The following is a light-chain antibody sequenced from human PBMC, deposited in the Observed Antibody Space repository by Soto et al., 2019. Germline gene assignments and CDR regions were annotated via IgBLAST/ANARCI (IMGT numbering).Light chain of an antibody. V-gene: IGLV1-47*01. CDR2: RNY. J-gene: IGLJ3*02. Sequence: QSVLSQSPSASGTPGQRVTISCSGSSSNIGSNYVFWYQQLPGTAPKVLIYRNYKRPSGVPDRFSGSKSGSSASLAISGLRSEDEADYYCAAWDDSLRSGVFGGGTKLTVL. CDR1: SSNIGSNY. CDR3: AAWDDSLRSGV.